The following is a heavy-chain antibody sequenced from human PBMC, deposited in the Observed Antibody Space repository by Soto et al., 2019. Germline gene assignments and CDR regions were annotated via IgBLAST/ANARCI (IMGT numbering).Heavy chain of an antibody. CDR1: GYTFTSYY. CDR3: AREGIGHLAVIIPLDY. J-gene: IGHJ4*02. D-gene: IGHD3-3*01. CDR2: INPSGGST. V-gene: IGHV1-46*01. Sequence: ASVKVSCKASGYTFTSYYMHWVRQAPGQGLEWMGIINPSGGSTSYAQKFQGRVTMTRDTSTSTVYMELSSLRSEDTAVYYCAREGIGHLAVIIPLDYWGQGTLVTVSS.